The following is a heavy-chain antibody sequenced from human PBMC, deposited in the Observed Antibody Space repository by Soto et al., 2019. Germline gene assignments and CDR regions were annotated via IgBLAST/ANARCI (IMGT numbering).Heavy chain of an antibody. Sequence: EVQLVESGGGLVQPGGSLTLSCAATGFTFSASAMVWVRQASGKGLEWVGHIRTTTENYATAYAASVRGRFTISRDDSNNSAYLQLNNLQTEDTAVYYCSTENCNYEGGYWGQGTLVSVSS. J-gene: IGHJ4*02. CDR3: STENCNYEGGY. CDR2: IRTTTENYAT. V-gene: IGHV3-73*01. D-gene: IGHD4-4*01. CDR1: GFTFSASA.